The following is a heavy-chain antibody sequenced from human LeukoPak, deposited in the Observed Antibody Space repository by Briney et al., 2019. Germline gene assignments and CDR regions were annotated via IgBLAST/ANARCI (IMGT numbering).Heavy chain of an antibody. CDR1: GGSFSGHY. CDR2: INHSGST. J-gene: IGHJ4*01. V-gene: IGHV4-34*01. D-gene: IGHD5-12*01. Sequence: PSETLSLTCAVYGGSFSGHYWSWIRQPSGKGLEWIGEINHSGSTNYNPSLKSRVTISVDTSKNQFSLKLTSVTAADTAVYYCARARETVAIDYWGHGTRVTVSS. CDR3: ARARETVAIDY.